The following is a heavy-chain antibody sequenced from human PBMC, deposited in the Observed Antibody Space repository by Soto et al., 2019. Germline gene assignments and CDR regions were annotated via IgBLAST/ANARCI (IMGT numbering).Heavy chain of an antibody. CDR2: IYWDDDK. CDR1: GFSLSTSGMG. D-gene: IGHD3-10*01. J-gene: IGHJ6*02. CDR3: ARSTYYYGSGTQNYYALDV. V-gene: IGHV2-5*02. Sequence: GSGPTLVNPTQTLTLTCTFSGFSLSTSGMGVGWIRQPPGKALEWLALIYWDDDKRYSPSLKSRLTITKDPSKTQVVLTMTSMHPVDTGTYYCARSTYYYGSGTQNYYALDVWGQGTTVTVSS.